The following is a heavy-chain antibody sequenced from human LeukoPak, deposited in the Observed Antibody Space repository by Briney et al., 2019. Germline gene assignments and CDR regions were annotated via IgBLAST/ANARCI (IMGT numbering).Heavy chain of an antibody. CDR3: AKRDSSGSYYFDY. J-gene: IGHJ4*02. CDR2: INSYGAYT. CDR1: GFTFSSYD. V-gene: IGHV3-23*01. D-gene: IGHD3-22*01. Sequence: GGSLRLSCAASGFTFSSYDMSWVRQAPGKGLEWVSTINSYGAYTYYADSVRGRFTISRDNSKNTLYLQMNSLRAEDTAVFYCAKRDSSGSYYFDYWGQETLVTVSS.